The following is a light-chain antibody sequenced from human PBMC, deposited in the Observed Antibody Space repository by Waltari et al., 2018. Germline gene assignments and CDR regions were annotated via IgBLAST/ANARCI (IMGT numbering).Light chain of an antibody. J-gene: IGKJ1*01. CDR3: LQLNSYPWT. V-gene: IGKV1-17*01. CDR1: QGIGND. CDR2: DVS. Sequence: DIQMTQSPSSLSASVGDRVTITCRASQGIGNDLGWYQQKPGKAPKRLIYDVSSLQSGVPSRFSGSGSGTEFTLTISSPQPEDFATYYCLQLNSYPWTFGQGTKVEIK.